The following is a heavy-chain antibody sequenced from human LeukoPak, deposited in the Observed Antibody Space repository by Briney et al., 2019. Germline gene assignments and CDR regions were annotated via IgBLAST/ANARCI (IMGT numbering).Heavy chain of an antibody. CDR1: GFTFSSYG. V-gene: IGHV3-30*02. CDR2: IRYDGSNK. J-gene: IGHJ3*02. Sequence: GGSLRLSCAASGFTFSSYGMHWVRQAPGKGLEWVAFIRYDGSNKYYADSVKGRFTISRDNAKNSLYLQMNSLRAEDTAVYYCARGSVDAFDIWGQGTMVTVSS. CDR3: ARGSVDAFDI. D-gene: IGHD3-10*01.